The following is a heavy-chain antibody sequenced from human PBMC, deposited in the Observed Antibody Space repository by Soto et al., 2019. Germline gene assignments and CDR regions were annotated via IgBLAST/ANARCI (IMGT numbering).Heavy chain of an antibody. CDR1: GGTFSSYA. Sequence: PSVKVSCKASGGTFSSYAISWVRQAPGQGLEWMGGIIPIFGTANYAQKFQGRVTITADESTSTAYMELSSLRSEDTAVYYCASPRRPYYYGSGSPDYYGMDVWGQGTTVTVSS. D-gene: IGHD3-10*01. J-gene: IGHJ6*02. V-gene: IGHV1-69*13. CDR2: IIPIFGTA. CDR3: ASPRRPYYYGSGSPDYYGMDV.